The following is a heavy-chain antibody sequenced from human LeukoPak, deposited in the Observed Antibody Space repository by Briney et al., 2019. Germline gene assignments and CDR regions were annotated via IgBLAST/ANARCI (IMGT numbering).Heavy chain of an antibody. V-gene: IGHV1-69*13. CDR2: IIPIFGTA. CDR1: GGTFSSYA. J-gene: IGHJ6*02. CDR3: ARDSIVVVVAANGYYYYYYGMDV. Sequence: SVKVSCKASGGTFSSYAISWVQQAPGQGLEWMGGIIPIFGTANYAQKFQGRVTITADESTSTAYMELSSLRSEDTAVYYCARDSIVVVVAANGYYYYYYGMDVWGQGTTVTVSS. D-gene: IGHD2-15*01.